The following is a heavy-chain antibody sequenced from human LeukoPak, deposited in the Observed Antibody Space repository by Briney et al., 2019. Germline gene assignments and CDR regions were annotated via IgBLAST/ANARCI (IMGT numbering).Heavy chain of an antibody. J-gene: IGHJ4*02. V-gene: IGHV3-30*02. D-gene: IGHD1-26*01. Sequence: QPGGSLRLSCAASGFTFSSSGTHWVRQAPGKGLEWVTFIGYDGSNNYDGSSKYYADSVKGRFTISRDNSKNTLYLQMNSLRPEDTALYYCAKDYPSAVGASPFEYWGQGTLVTVS. CDR3: AKDYPSAVGASPFEY. CDR2: IGYDGSNNYDGSSK. CDR1: GFTFSSSG.